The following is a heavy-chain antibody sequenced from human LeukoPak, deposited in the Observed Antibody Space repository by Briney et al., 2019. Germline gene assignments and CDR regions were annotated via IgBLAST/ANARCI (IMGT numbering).Heavy chain of an antibody. V-gene: IGHV5-51*01. CDR1: GYIFITYW. CDR3: ARLANWFDP. J-gene: IGHJ5*02. Sequence: GESLKISCKGSGYIFITYWIAWVLQMPGKGLEWMGIIYPSDSDTRYSPSFQGQVTISADKSINTAYLQWSSLKASDTAIYYCARLANWFDPWGQGTLVTVSS. CDR2: IYPSDSDT.